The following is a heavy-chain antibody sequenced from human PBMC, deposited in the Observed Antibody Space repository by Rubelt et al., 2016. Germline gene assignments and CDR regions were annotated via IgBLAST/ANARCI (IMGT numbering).Heavy chain of an antibody. CDR3: AREVPVDGTAFDP. J-gene: IGHJ5*02. Sequence: QLQESGPGLVKPSETLSLTCTVSGDSISGSSYYWAWIRQPPGKGLEWIGNIYYSGSTYYNPSLKSRVTKSVDTSKNQFYLKVRSVTAADTAVYYCAREVPVDGTAFDPWGQGTLVTVSS. V-gene: IGHV4-39*07. CDR1: GDSISGSSYY. D-gene: IGHD6-19*01. CDR2: IYYSGST.